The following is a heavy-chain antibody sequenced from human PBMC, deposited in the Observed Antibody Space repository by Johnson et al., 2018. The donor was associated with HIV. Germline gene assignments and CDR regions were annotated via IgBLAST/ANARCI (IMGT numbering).Heavy chain of an antibody. V-gene: IGHV3-30*04. CDR1: GFTFSTYA. D-gene: IGHD3-3*01. J-gene: IGHJ3*02. CDR3: ARVGPGFGVLMDGALGI. Sequence: QVQLVESGGGVVQPGGSLRLSCAASGFTFSTYAMHWVRQAPGKGLEWVAIIFYDGSYKYYADSVKGRFTISRDNSKNTVYLQMNSLRAEDTAVYYCARVGPGFGVLMDGALGIWGQGTMVTVSS. CDR2: IFYDGSYK.